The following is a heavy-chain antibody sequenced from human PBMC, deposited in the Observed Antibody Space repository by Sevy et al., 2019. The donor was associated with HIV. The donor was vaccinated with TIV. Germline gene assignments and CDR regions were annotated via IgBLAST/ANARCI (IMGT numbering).Heavy chain of an antibody. CDR2: IKQDGSEK. J-gene: IGHJ3*02. Sequence: GGSLRLSCAASGFTFSSSWMSWVRQAPGKGLEWVANIKQDGSEKYYVDSVKGRFTISRDNAKNTLYLQMNSLRAEETVVYYCARDLDYYDSSGYYYDAFDIWGQGTMVTVSS. CDR1: GFTFSSSW. D-gene: IGHD3-22*01. CDR3: ARDLDYYDSSGYYYDAFDI. V-gene: IGHV3-7*01.